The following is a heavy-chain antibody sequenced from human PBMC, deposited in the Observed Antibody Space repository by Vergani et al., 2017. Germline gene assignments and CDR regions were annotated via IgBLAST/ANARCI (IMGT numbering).Heavy chain of an antibody. V-gene: IGHV4-39*07. J-gene: IGHJ1*01. CDR2: IYYSGST. CDR1: GGSISSSSYY. D-gene: IGHD3-22*01. Sequence: QVQLQESGPGLVKPSQTLSLTCTVSGGSISSSSYYWGWIRQPPGKGLEWIGSIYYSGSTYYNPSLKSRVTISVDTSKNQFSLKLSSVTAADTAVYYCARERGDYDSSGYYDKYFQHWGQGTLVTVSS. CDR3: ARERGDYDSSGYYDKYFQH.